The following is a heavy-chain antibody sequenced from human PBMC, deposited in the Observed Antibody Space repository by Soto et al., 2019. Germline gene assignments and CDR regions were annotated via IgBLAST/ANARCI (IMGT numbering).Heavy chain of an antibody. J-gene: IGHJ6*02. CDR3: ARPRDYYGMDV. Sequence: EVQVVESGRGLVQPGGSLRLSCAASRFTFRSYWMSWVRQAPGKGLEWVANIKQDGSQKYYVDSVKGRFTISRESAKNSLDLQMNSLRADVTAVYYWARPRDYYGMDVWSQGTTLTVSS. CDR1: RFTFRSYW. V-gene: IGHV3-7*05. CDR2: IKQDGSQK.